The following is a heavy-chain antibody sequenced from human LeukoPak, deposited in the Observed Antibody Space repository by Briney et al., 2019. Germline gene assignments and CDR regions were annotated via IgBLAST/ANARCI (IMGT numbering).Heavy chain of an antibody. D-gene: IGHD5-12*01. V-gene: IGHV3-48*03. CDR1: GFTFSSYE. Sequence: GGSLRLSCAASGFTFSSYEMNWVRQAPGKGLEWVSYISSSGSTIYYADSVKGRFTISRDNAKNTLYLQMNSLRAEDTAVYYCARDFPTMGYFQHWGQGTLVTVSS. J-gene: IGHJ1*01. CDR3: ARDFPTMGYFQH. CDR2: ISSSGSTI.